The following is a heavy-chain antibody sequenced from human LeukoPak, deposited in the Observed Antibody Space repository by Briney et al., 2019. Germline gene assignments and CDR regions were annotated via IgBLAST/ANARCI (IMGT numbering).Heavy chain of an antibody. D-gene: IGHD3-22*01. CDR1: GFTFSSYA. CDR2: INSDGSST. CDR3: ARGRNYFDSSGNLFGFDY. Sequence: PRGSLRLSCAASGFTFSSYAMSWVRQAPGQGLVWVSRINSDGSSTSYADSVKGRFTISRDNAKNTLYLQMNSLRAEDTAVYYCARGRNYFDSSGNLFGFDYWGQGTLVTVSS. J-gene: IGHJ4*02. V-gene: IGHV3-74*01.